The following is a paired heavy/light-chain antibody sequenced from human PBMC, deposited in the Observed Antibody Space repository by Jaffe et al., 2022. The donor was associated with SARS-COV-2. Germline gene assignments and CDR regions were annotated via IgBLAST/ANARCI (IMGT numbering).Light chain of an antibody. J-gene: IGLJ3*02. Sequence: QSVLTQPPSVSGALGQRVTISCAGGSSNIGANYEVHWYQQLPGTAPKLLIYGNTNRPSGIPDRFSGSKSDTSASLAISGLQAEDEADYYCQSYDSRLSASVFGGGTKLTVL. CDR2: GNT. CDR3: QSYDSRLSASV. V-gene: IGLV1-40*01. CDR1: SSNIGANYE.
Heavy chain of an antibody. Sequence: QVQLVQSGSELKKPGASVKVSCKASGYAFTKYPLNWVRQAPGEGLQWMGWINTNAGNPTYAPGFTGRFVFSLDTSVNTAYLQITGLKAEDTAVYYCARVLNLRTSAWVGLGYWGQGALVTVSS. J-gene: IGHJ4*02. V-gene: IGHV7-4-1*02. D-gene: IGHD1-1*01. CDR1: GYAFTKYP. CDR3: ARVLNLRTSAWVGLGY. CDR2: INTNAGNP.